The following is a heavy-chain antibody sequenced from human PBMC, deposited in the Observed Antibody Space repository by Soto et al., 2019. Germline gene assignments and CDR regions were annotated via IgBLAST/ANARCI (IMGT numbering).Heavy chain of an antibody. V-gene: IGHV1-18*04. CDR1: GYTFTNYG. CDR2: ISAYNGNT. D-gene: IGHD6-13*01. Sequence: ASVKVSCKASGYTFTNYGISWVRPAPAQGLEWMGWISAYNGNTNYARKTPGRGTMTKDTSTSTAYMKLRSLRSDDTAVYYLARVAAARITRLDPWGPGALVTVCS. CDR3: ARVAAARITRLDP. J-gene: IGHJ5*02.